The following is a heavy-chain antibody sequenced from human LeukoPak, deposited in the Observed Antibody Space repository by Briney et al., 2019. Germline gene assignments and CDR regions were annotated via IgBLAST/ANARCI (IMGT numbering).Heavy chain of an antibody. J-gene: IGHJ4*02. V-gene: IGHV3-30*14. Sequence: GGSLRLSCAASGFTFSNYAMIWVRQAPGKGLEWVAVISYDGSNKYYADSVKGRFTISRDNSKNTLYLQMNSLRAEDTAVYYCARGIGYFDYWGQGTLVTVSS. CDR3: ARGIGYFDY. CDR1: GFTFSNYA. D-gene: IGHD2/OR15-2a*01. CDR2: ISYDGSNK.